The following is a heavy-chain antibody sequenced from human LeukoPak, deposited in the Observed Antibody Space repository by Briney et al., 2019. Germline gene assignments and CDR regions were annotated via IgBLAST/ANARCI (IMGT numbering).Heavy chain of an antibody. J-gene: IGHJ4*02. CDR3: VTGNSGIYYVFDY. V-gene: IGHV1-8*02. CDR1: GYTFSSCD. D-gene: IGHD1-26*01. CDR2: MNPNSGDT. Sequence: ASVKVSCKASGYTFSSCDINWVRQATGQGLEWMGWMNPNSGDTGYAQKFRGRLSITRDTSISTAYMELSSLRSEDTAVYYCVTGNSGIYYVFDYWGQGTLVTVSS.